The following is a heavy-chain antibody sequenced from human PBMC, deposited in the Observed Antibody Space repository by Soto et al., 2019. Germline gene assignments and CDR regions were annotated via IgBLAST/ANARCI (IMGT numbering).Heavy chain of an antibody. CDR2: IKQDGSEK. D-gene: IGHD5-12*01. Sequence: GGSLRLSCAASGFTFSSYWMSWVRQAPGKGLEWVANIKQDGSEKYYVDSGKGRFTISRDNAKNSLYLQMNSLRAEDTAVYYCARAPRNIVATIGGYYYYYYMDVWGKGTTVTVSS. V-gene: IGHV3-7*01. CDR3: ARAPRNIVATIGGYYYYYYMDV. J-gene: IGHJ6*03. CDR1: GFTFSSYW.